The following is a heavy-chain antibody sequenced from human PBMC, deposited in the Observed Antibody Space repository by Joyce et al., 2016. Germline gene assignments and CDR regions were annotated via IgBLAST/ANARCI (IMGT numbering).Heavy chain of an antibody. CDR3: TRGENGFDY. CDR2: IRTYNGKT. Sequence: QVQLVQSGAEVKKPGASVKVSCKASGYTFISYGIYWVRQAPGQGLEWMGYIRTYNGKTNFAQKFHGRVSMTTDTSTSTAYMELRGLISDDTAVYYCTRGENGFDYWGQGTLVTVSS. V-gene: IGHV1-18*04. CDR1: GYTFISYG. J-gene: IGHJ5*01.